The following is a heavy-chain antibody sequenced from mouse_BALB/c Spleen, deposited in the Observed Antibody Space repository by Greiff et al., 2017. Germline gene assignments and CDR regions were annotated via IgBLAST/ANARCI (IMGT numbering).Heavy chain of an antibody. CDR2: ISYSGST. J-gene: IGHJ2*01. Sequence: EVQLVESGPGLVKPSQSLSLTCTVTGYSITSDYAWNWIRQFPGNKLEWMGYISYSGSTSYNPSLKSRISITRDTSKNQFFLQLNSVTTEDTATYYCARSGDYDYRFDYWGQGTTLTVSS. CDR3: ARSGDYDYRFDY. CDR1: GYSITSDYA. D-gene: IGHD2-4*01. V-gene: IGHV3-2*02.